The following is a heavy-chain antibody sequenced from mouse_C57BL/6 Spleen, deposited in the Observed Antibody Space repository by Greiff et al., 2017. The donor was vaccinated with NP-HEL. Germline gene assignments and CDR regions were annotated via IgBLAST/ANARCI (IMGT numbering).Heavy chain of an antibody. V-gene: IGHV1-59*01. D-gene: IGHD2-3*01. CDR3: ARRDDGSLYYAMDY. CDR1: GYTFTSYW. J-gene: IGHJ4*01. Sequence: QVQLQQPGAELVRPGTSVKLSCKASGYTFTSYWMHWVKQRPGQGLEWIGVIDPSDSYTNYNQKFKGKATLTVDTSSSTAYMQLSSLTSEDSAVYYRARRDDGSLYYAMDYWGQGTSVTVSS. CDR2: IDPSDSYT.